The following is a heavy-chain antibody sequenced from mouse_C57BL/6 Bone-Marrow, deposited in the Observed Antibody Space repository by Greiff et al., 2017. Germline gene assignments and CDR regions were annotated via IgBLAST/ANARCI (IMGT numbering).Heavy chain of an antibody. CDR1: GYTFTRYW. Sequence: QVQLQQPGAELVKPGASVKLSCKASGYTFTRYWMHWVKQRPGQGLEWIGLFYPKSGSINYNEKFKSKATLTVDKSSSTAYMQLSSLTSEDSAVYCCAREKLGIRRAMDYWGQGTSVTVSS. CDR2: FYPKSGSI. J-gene: IGHJ4*01. D-gene: IGHD1-1*02. CDR3: AREKLGIRRAMDY. V-gene: IGHV1-64*01.